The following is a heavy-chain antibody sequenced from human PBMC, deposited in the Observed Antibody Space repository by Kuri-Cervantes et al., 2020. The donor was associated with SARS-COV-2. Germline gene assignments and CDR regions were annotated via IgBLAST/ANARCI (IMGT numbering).Heavy chain of an antibody. Sequence: SVKVSCKASGGTFSSYAISWVRQAPGQGLEWMGGIIPILGIANYAQKFQGRVTMTRDTSTSTVYMELSSLRSEDTAVYYCARDGAAGTITTFDYWGQGTLVTVSS. CDR2: IIPILGIA. CDR3: ARDGAAGTITTFDY. V-gene: IGHV1-69*10. CDR1: GGTFSSYA. J-gene: IGHJ4*02. D-gene: IGHD6-13*01.